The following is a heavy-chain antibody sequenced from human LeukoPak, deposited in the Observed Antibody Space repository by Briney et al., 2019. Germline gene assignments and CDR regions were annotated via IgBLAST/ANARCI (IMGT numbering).Heavy chain of an antibody. CDR1: GGSITSSSHH. D-gene: IGHD6-6*01. CDR2: IYYSGTT. V-gene: IGHV4-39*07. CDR3: ARGSSSSPDY. J-gene: IGHJ4*02. Sequence: NTSETLSLTCTVSGGSITSSSHHWGWLRQPPGKGLEWIGSIYYSGTTYYKPSLRSRVTISVDTSKNQFYLRLTSVTAADSAMYYCARGSSSSPDYWGQGTLVTVSS.